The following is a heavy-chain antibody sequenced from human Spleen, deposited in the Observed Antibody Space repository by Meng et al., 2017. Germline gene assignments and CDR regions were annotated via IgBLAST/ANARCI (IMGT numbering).Heavy chain of an antibody. J-gene: IGHJ4*01. CDR3: AGARYCWTQKSFDY. Sequence: VHLVQPGDEVKEPGTPVKVLSIASGFSFTTYAVHWVRQAPGQRLEWMGWFSAVNENTEYSQKFQGQVTITRYTSATKAYMELSILIAKDTAVYVCAGARYCWTQKSFDYWGQGTLVTVSS. CDR2: FSAVNENT. V-gene: IGHV1-3*01. CDR1: GFSFTTYA. D-gene: IGHD3/OR15-3a*01.